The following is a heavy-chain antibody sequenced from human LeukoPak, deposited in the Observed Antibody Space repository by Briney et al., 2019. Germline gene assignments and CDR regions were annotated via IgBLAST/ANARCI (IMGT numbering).Heavy chain of an antibody. Sequence: GRSLRLSCAASGFTFSNYAMHWVRQAPGKGLEWVAIISYDGNDKYYTDSVKGRFTISRDKSKNTLYLQMNSLRAEDTAVYYCARDRDTATGLWGQGTLVTVSS. V-gene: IGHV3-30-3*01. CDR1: GFTFSNYA. J-gene: IGHJ4*02. CDR2: ISYDGNDK. CDR3: ARDRDTATGL. D-gene: IGHD5-18*01.